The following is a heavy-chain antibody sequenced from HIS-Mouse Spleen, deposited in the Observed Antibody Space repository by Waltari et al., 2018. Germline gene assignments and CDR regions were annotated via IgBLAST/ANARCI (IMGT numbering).Heavy chain of an antibody. CDR3: ARVYYDFWSGYYY. CDR2: INPNSGNT. D-gene: IGHD3-3*01. Sequence: QVQLVQSGAEVKKPGASVKVSCQASGYHFTSYDTNWVRQATGQGLEWMGGINPNSGNTGDAKKFQGRVTMTRNTSISTAYMELSSLRSEDTAVYYCARVYYDFWSGYYYWGQGTLVTVSS. V-gene: IGHV1-8*01. J-gene: IGHJ4*02. CDR1: GYHFTSYD.